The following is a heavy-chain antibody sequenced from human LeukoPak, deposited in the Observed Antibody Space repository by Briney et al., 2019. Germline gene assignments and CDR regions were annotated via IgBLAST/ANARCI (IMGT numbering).Heavy chain of an antibody. Sequence: GASVKVSCKASGYTFTDYYINWERHAPGQGLEWMGWINPTSGDTNYAHKFQDRVTMTRYTYISTAYIELNLLRSDDPAVYYCARGDYYGSPKVVAAWGQGTLVTVSS. V-gene: IGHV1-2*07. D-gene: IGHD3-10*01. CDR2: INPTSGDT. CDR3: ARGDYYGSPKVVAA. J-gene: IGHJ5*02. CDR1: GYTFTDYY.